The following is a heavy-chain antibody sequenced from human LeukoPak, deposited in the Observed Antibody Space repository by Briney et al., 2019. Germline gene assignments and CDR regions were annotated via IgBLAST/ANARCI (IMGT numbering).Heavy chain of an antibody. CDR3: ARGGAYSSSWYGYYFDY. D-gene: IGHD6-13*01. CDR1: GGSIRSGDYY. V-gene: IGHV4-39*07. J-gene: IGHJ4*02. Sequence: PSETLSLTCTVSGGSIRSGDYYWAWIRRPPGKGLEWIGTIYYSGSTYCNPSLKSRVTISVDTSKNQFSLKLSSVTAADTAVYYCARGGAYSSSWYGYYFDYWGQGTLVTVSS. CDR2: IYYSGST.